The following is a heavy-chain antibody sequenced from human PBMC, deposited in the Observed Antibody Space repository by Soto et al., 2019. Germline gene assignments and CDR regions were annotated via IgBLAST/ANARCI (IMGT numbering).Heavy chain of an antibody. V-gene: IGHV3-30*18. D-gene: IGHD2-2*01. CDR3: VKDSLGGMTPVFMPGPD. Sequence: GGSLRLSCAASGLTFSTYGFHWVRQAPGKGLEWVAVISNDVRNIHYAESVKGRFTISRDNPKNTLYLQMNSLRPNDTAVYYCVKDSLGGMTPVFMPGPDWGQGTLVTVSS. CDR2: ISNDVRNI. CDR1: GLTFSTYG. J-gene: IGHJ4*02.